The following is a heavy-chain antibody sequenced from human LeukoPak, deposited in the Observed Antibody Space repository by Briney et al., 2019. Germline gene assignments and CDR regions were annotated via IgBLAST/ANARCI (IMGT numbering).Heavy chain of an antibody. Sequence: GASVKVSCKASGYTFTGYYMHWVRQAPGQGLEWMGWINPNSGGTNYAQKFQGRVTMTRDTSISTAYMELSRLRSDDTAVYYCARDRFRGYSYGPFDPWGQGTLVTVSS. V-gene: IGHV1-2*02. CDR3: ARDRFRGYSYGPFDP. CDR2: INPNSGGT. D-gene: IGHD5-18*01. J-gene: IGHJ5*02. CDR1: GYTFTGYY.